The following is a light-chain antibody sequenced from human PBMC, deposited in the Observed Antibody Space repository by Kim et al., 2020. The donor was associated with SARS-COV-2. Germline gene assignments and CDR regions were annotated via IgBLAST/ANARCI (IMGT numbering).Light chain of an antibody. V-gene: IGKV3-20*01. CDR2: DAS. CDR1: QSISSRF. J-gene: IGKJ2*01. CDR3: QQYVSFAT. Sequence: LTLSPGEHATLSCRASQSISSRFAWYQQKPGQAPRLLIYDASTRATAIPDRFSGSGYGTDFILTITRPEPEDLAEYYCQQYVSFATFGQGTKLEI.